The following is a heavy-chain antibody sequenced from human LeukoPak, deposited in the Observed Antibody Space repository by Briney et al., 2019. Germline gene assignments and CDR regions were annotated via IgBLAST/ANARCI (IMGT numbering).Heavy chain of an antibody. V-gene: IGHV1-69*04. J-gene: IGHJ4*02. CDR1: GGTSNSHA. CDR3: ATTNDGGGYQWGDFFDF. CDR2: IIPNLGTT. D-gene: IGHD3-22*01. Sequence: SVKVSCKASGGTSNSHAISWVRQAPGQGLEWMGRIIPNLGTTNRAQNFQDRVTLTADKSTNTAYMELTSLTSDDTAVYYCATTNDGGGYQWGDFFDFWAREPWSPSPQ.